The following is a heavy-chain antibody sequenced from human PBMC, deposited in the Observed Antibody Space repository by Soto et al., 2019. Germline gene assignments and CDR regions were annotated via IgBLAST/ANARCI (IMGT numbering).Heavy chain of an antibody. V-gene: IGHV4-30-2*01. Sequence: PSETLSLTCAVSGGSISSGGYSWSWIRQPPGKGLEWIGYIYHSGSTYYNPSLKSRVTISVDRSKNQFSLKLSSVTAADTAVYYCASDFGAFAYWGQGTLVTVSS. CDR2: IYHSGST. CDR3: ASDFGAFAY. D-gene: IGHD3-10*01. CDR1: GGSISSGGYS. J-gene: IGHJ4*02.